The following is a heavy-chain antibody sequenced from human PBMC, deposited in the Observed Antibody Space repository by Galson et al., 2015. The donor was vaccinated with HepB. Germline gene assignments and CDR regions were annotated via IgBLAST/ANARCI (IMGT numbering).Heavy chain of an antibody. CDR3: AKDASNWSIDY. CDR2: INPSGDTT. Sequence: SVKVSCKASGFTFTRHYMHWVRQAPGQGLEWMGTINPSGDTTTYAQNLQGRVTMTRDTSTSTVHMELSGLRSEDTAVYYCAKDASNWSIDYWGQGTLVTVSS. CDR1: GFTFTRHY. V-gene: IGHV1-46*04. D-gene: IGHD6-13*01. J-gene: IGHJ4*02.